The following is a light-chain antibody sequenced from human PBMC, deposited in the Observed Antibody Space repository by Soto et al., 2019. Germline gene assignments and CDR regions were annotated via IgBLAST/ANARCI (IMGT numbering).Light chain of an antibody. CDR3: SSYGSTSTRYV. J-gene: IGLJ1*01. CDR1: SSDVGGYNY. V-gene: IGLV2-14*01. CDR2: EVS. Sequence: QSALTQPASVSGSPGQSITISCTGTSSDVGGYNYVSWYQQHPGKAPKLMIYEVSNRPSGVSNRFSGSKSGNTASLTISGLQAEDEGDDFCSSYGSTSTRYVFGTGTKLTVL.